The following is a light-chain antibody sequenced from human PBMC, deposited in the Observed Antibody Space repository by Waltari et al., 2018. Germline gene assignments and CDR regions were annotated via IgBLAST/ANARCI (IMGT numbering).Light chain of an antibody. CDR3: QTWGTGTVV. Sequence: QLVLTQSPSASASLGASVKLTCTLSSGHRTYTIAWHHQQPEKGPRYLMRVNSDGTHSKGDGIPDRFSGSTSGGERHLTISSLQSEDEADYYCQTWGTGTVVFGGGTKLTVL. V-gene: IGLV4-69*01. CDR2: VNSDGTH. J-gene: IGLJ2*01. CDR1: SGHRTYT.